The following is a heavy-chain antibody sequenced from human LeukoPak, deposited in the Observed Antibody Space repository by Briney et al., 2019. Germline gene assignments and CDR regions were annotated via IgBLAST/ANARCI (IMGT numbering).Heavy chain of an antibody. V-gene: IGHV4-59*01. CDR2: IYYSGST. Sequence: SETLSLTCTVSGGSISSYYWSWLRQPQGKGLEWMGYIYYSGSTNYNTPLKRRVTISVDTSKNQFSLKLSSVTAADTAVYYWARTTEGYCRGRSCYSYYYYMDVWGKGTTVTVSS. J-gene: IGHJ6*03. D-gene: IGHD2-15*01. CDR3: ARTTEGYCRGRSCYSYYYYMDV. CDR1: GGSISSYY.